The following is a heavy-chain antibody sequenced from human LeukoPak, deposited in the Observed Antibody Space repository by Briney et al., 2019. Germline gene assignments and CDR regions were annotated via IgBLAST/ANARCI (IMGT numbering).Heavy chain of an antibody. D-gene: IGHD3-10*01. CDR1: GYIFTDYY. CDR3: ATLRYGSGRPGPDY. CDR2: INPSGGST. J-gene: IGHJ4*02. Sequence: GASVKVSCKASGYIFTDYYMHWVRQAPGQGLEWMGIINPSGGSTSYAQKFQGRVTMTRDMSTSTVYMELSSLRSEDTAVYYCATLRYGSGRPGPDYWGQGTLVTVSS. V-gene: IGHV1-46*01.